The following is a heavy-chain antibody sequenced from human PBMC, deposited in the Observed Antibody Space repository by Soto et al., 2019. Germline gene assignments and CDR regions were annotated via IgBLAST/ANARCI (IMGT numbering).Heavy chain of an antibody. V-gene: IGHV1-3*01. CDR3: AREFLRGYYFDY. Sequence: ASVKVSCKASGYTFTSYAMHWVRQAPGQRLEWMGWINAGNGNTKYSQKFQGRVTITRDTSASTAYMELSSLRSEDTAVYYCAREFLRGYYFDYWGQGTLVTVSS. D-gene: IGHD2-21*01. J-gene: IGHJ4*02. CDR1: GYTFTSYA. CDR2: INAGNGNT.